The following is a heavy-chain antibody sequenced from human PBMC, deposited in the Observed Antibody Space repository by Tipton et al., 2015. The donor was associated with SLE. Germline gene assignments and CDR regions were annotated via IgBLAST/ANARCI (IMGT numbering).Heavy chain of an antibody. CDR3: ARDWPNTAMVLDY. CDR2: IYTSGST. CDR1: GGSISSGSYY. J-gene: IGHJ4*02. Sequence: TLSLTCTVSGGSISSGSYYWSWIRQPAGKGLEWIGYIYTSGSTNYNPSLKSRVTISVDTSKNQFSLKLSSVTAADTAVYYCARDWPNTAMVLDYWGQGTLVTVSS. V-gene: IGHV4-61*09. D-gene: IGHD5-18*01.